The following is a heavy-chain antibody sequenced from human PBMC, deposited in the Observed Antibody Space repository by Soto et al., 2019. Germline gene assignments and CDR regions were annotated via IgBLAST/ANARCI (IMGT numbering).Heavy chain of an antibody. CDR3: ARATFSTVTRTSPGYYYYYYMDV. J-gene: IGHJ6*03. CDR2: IKQDGSEK. CDR1: GFTFSSYW. D-gene: IGHD4-4*01. Sequence: GESLKISCAASGFTFSSYWMSWVRQAPGKGLEWVANIKQDGSEKYYVDSVKGRFTISRDNAKNSLYLQMNSLRAEDTAVYYCARATFSTVTRTSPGYYYYYYMDVWGKGTTVTVSS. V-gene: IGHV3-7*01.